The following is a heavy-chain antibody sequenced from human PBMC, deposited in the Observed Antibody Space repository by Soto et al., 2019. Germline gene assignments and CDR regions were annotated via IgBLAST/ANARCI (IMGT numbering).Heavy chain of an antibody. CDR2: INPNSGGT. Sequence: ASVKVSCKASGYTFTGYYMHWVRQAPGQGLEWMGWINPNSGGTNYAQKFQGWVTMTRDTSISTAYMELSRLRSDDTAVYYCARSRGYTGSKVSWFDPWGQGTLVTVSS. J-gene: IGHJ5*02. D-gene: IGHD6-6*01. CDR1: GYTFTGYY. CDR3: ARSRGYTGSKVSWFDP. V-gene: IGHV1-2*04.